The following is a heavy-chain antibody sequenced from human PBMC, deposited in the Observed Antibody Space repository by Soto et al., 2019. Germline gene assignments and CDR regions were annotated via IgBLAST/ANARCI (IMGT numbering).Heavy chain of an antibody. CDR3: ARNYCGSGSYGGINDY. V-gene: IGHV4-39*01. CDR2: IYYSGST. J-gene: IGHJ4*02. D-gene: IGHD3-10*01. CDR1: GGSISSSSYY. Sequence: SETLSLTCTVSGGSISSSSYYWGWIRQPPGKGLEWIGSIYYSGSTYYNPSLKSRVTISVDTSKNQFSLKLSSVTAADTAVYYCARNYCGSGSYGGINDYWGQGTLVTVSS.